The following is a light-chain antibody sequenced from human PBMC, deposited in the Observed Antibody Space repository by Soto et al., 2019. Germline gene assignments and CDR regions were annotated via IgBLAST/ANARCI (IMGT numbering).Light chain of an antibody. CDR1: SSDVGAYNF. CDR3: SSHGGSNPFHV. CDR2: EVS. J-gene: IGLJ1*01. V-gene: IGLV2-14*01. Sequence: QSALTQPASVSGSPGQSITISCTGTSSDVGAYNFVSWYQQHPGKVPKLIIHEVSNRPSGVSNRFSGSKSGNTASLTISGLQAEDEADYYCSSHGGSNPFHVFGSGTKVTVL.